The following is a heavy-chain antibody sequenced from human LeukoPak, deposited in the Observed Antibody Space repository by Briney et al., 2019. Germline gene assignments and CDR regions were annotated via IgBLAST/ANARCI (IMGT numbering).Heavy chain of an antibody. J-gene: IGHJ6*02. V-gene: IGHV3-74*01. D-gene: IGHD3-22*01. CDR3: ARDLGDSSGYYYYGMDV. Sequence: GGSLRLSCAASGFTFSSYWMHWVRHTPGKGLVWVSRIKGDGSSTSYADSVKGRFTISRDNAKNSLYLQMNSLRAEDTAVYYCARDLGDSSGYYYYGMDVWGQGTTVTVSS. CDR2: IKGDGSST. CDR1: GFTFSSYW.